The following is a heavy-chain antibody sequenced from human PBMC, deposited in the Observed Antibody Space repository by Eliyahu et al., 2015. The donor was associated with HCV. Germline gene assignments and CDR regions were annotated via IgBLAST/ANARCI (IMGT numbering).Heavy chain of an antibody. CDR3: ATPITLGLPAAEIDY. Sequence: EVQLLESGGGLVQPGGSLRXSCXASXFTXSXYAMSXVRQAPGKGLEXVSAISGSGGSTYYADSVKGRFTISRDNSKNTLYLQMNSLRAEDTAVYYCATPITLGLPAAEIDYWGQGTLVTVSS. CDR1: XFTXSXYA. V-gene: IGHV3-23*01. D-gene: IGHD2-2*01. CDR2: ISGSGGST. J-gene: IGHJ4*02.